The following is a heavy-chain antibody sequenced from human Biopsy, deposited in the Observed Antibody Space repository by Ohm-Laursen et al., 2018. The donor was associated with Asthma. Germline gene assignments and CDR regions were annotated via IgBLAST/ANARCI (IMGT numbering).Heavy chain of an antibody. V-gene: IGHV3-11*01. J-gene: IGHJ4*02. CDR2: ISSRGSNI. CDR3: ARGYSTSWYFGY. Sequence: SLRLSCTASGFTFRDYYMTWIRQAPGKGLEWVAYISSRGSNIFYADSVKGRFTNSRDNAKKSLFLEMNSLTVEDTAVYFCARGYSTSWYFGYWGQGTLVTVSS. D-gene: IGHD6-13*01. CDR1: GFTFRDYY.